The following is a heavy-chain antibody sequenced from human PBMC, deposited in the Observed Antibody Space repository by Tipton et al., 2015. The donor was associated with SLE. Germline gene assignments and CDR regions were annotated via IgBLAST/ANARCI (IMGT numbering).Heavy chain of an antibody. CDR3: ARHSGYEPADY. CDR2: IYYNEST. CDR1: GFNFNSYA. Sequence: LRLSCAASGFNFNSYAMSWVRQAPGKGLEWIGNIYYNESTYYNPSLKSRVTISVDTSKNQFSLKLSSVTAADTAVYYCARHSGYEPADYWGQGTLVTVSS. J-gene: IGHJ4*02. V-gene: IGHV4-38-2*01. D-gene: IGHD5-12*01.